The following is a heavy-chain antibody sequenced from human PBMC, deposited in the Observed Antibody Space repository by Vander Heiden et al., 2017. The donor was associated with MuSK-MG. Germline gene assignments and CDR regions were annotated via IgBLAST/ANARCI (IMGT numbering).Heavy chain of an antibody. CDR1: GGSFSYHY. CDR3: ARGQWLDNS. Sequence: QAQLQQSGPGLLEPSETLSPTCPVYGGSFSYHYWNWLRTPPGKGLEWIEEIHHSGGTSYNPSLKSRVTISIDTSKNQCSLKLSSVTAADTAIYYCARGQWLDNSWGQGNLVTVSS. D-gene: IGHD6-19*01. CDR2: IHHSGGT. J-gene: IGHJ4*02. V-gene: IGHV4-34*02.